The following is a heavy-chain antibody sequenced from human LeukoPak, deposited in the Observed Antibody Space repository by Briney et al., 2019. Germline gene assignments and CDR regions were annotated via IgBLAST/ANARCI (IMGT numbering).Heavy chain of an antibody. V-gene: IGHV3-9*01. CDR1: GFTFDDYA. J-gene: IGHJ4*02. Sequence: GGSLRLSCAASGFTFDDYAMHWVRHAPGKGLEWVSGISWNSGSTYYADSVKGRFTISRDNSKNTLYLQMNSLRAEDTAVYYCARSSSGYNYGLVYWGQGTLVTVSS. CDR2: ISWNSGST. CDR3: ARSSSGYNYGLVY. D-gene: IGHD5-18*01.